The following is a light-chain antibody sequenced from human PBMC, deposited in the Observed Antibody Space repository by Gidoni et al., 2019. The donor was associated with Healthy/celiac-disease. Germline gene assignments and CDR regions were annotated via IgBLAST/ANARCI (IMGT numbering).Light chain of an antibody. CDR2: DAS. CDR3: QHRSNWPPT. J-gene: IGKJ4*01. CDR1: QSVGSF. V-gene: IGKV3-11*01. Sequence: EIVLTQYPATLSLSPGERATLSCRASQSVGSFLAWYQQKPGQAPRLLIYDASNRATGIPARFSGSGSGTDFTLTISSLEPEDFAVYYCQHRSNWPPTFGGGTKVEIK.